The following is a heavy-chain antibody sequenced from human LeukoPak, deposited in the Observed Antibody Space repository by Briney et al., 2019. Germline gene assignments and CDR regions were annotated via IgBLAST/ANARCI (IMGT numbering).Heavy chain of an antibody. Sequence: GGSLRLSCAASGFTFNNYAMSWVRQAPGRGLEWVSAISGSGYSTHYADSVKGRFTISRDNSKNTLYLQMNSLRAEDTAVYYCAKKRGDSSGYYFCFDYWGQGTQVTVSA. CDR2: ISGSGYST. J-gene: IGHJ4*02. D-gene: IGHD3-22*01. CDR1: GFTFNNYA. V-gene: IGHV3-23*01. CDR3: AKKRGDSSGYYFCFDY.